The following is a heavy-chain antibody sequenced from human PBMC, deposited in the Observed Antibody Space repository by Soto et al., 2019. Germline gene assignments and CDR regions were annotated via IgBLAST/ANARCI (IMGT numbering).Heavy chain of an antibody. D-gene: IGHD2-8*01. J-gene: IGHJ4*02. Sequence: PSETLSLTCTVSGTSISSYYWSWIRQPPGKGLEWIANIHYSGTTNYNPSLASRVTLSVDTSKNQFTLKMTSVAAADRAMDFCSRYNSYALDYWGRGTLVTVSS. CDR2: IHYSGTT. V-gene: IGHV4-59*01. CDR1: GTSISSYY. CDR3: SRYNSYALDY.